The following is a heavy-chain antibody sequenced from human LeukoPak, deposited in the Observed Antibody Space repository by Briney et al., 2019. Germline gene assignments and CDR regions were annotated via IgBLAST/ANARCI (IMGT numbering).Heavy chain of an antibody. CDR2: ISHSSSYI. J-gene: IGHJ4*02. V-gene: IGHV3-21*01. CDR3: ARDRYSYGYGYYFDY. D-gene: IGHD5-18*01. Sequence: GGSLRLSCAASGFTFSRYSVNWVRQAPGKGLEWVSSISHSSSYIYYADAVKGRFTISRDNAKNSLYLQMNSLRVEDTAVYYCARDRYSYGYGYYFDYWGQGTLVTVSS. CDR1: GFTFSRYS.